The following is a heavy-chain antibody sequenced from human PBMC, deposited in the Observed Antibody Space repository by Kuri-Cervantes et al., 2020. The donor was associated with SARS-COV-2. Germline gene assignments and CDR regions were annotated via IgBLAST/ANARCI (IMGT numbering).Heavy chain of an antibody. V-gene: IGHV4-39*07. Sequence: SETLSLTCTVSGGSISSSSYYWGWIRQPPGKGLEWIGSIYHSGSTYYNPSLKSRVTISVDRSKNQFSLKLSSVTAADTAVYYCARISTYYFDYWGQGTLVTVSS. CDR3: ARISTYYFDY. J-gene: IGHJ4*02. CDR1: GGSISSSSYY. CDR2: IYHSGST.